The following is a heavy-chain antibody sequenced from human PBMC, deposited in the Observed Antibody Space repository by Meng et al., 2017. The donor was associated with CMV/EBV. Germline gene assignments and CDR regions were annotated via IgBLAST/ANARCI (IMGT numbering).Heavy chain of an antibody. V-gene: IGHV4-30-4*08. D-gene: IGHD3-10*01. Sequence: PEYVPRMVLPSPPLSLTWSVSGGTISSGDSYWSWIRQPPGKGMEWIGYIYYSGSTYYNPSLKSRVTRSVDTSKNQFSLKLSSVTAADTAVYYCARGFTGVLLWFGESLGWFDPWGQGTLVTVSS. CDR3: ARGFTGVLLWFGESLGWFDP. J-gene: IGHJ5*02. CDR1: GGTISSGDSY. CDR2: IYYSGST.